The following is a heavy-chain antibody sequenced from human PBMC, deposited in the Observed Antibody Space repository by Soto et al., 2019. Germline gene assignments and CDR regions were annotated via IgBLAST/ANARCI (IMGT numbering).Heavy chain of an antibody. J-gene: IGHJ4*02. D-gene: IGHD3-3*01. CDR1: GYTFTDHF. CDR3: ARDLGVGGAGAYYFDS. Sequence: GASVKVSCKASGYTFTDHFIHWVRQAPGQGLEWVAWINPNNGGTDYAQNVRGRVTMTRDTSVSTAYMDLNSLKFDDTAVFYCARDLGVGGAGAYYFDSWGQGTPVTVSS. V-gene: IGHV1-2*02. CDR2: INPNNGGT.